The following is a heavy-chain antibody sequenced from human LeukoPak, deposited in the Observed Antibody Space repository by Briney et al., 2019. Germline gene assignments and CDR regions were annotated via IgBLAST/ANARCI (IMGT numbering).Heavy chain of an antibody. CDR1: GFTFSSYA. J-gene: IGHJ3*02. D-gene: IGHD3-22*01. V-gene: IGHV3-23*01. Sequence: QTGGSLRLSCAASGFTFSSYAMSWVRQAPGKGLEWVSAISGSGGSTYYADSVKGRFTISRDNSKNTLYLQMNSLRAEDTAVYYCAKDYYDSSGYLRGAMGAFDIWGQGTMVTVSS. CDR2: ISGSGGST. CDR3: AKDYYDSSGYLRGAMGAFDI.